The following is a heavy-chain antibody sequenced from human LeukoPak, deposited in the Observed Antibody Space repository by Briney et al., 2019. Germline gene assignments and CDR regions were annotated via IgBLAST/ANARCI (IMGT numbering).Heavy chain of an antibody. CDR1: GFTFSTYT. J-gene: IGHJ4*02. V-gene: IGHV3-53*01. Sequence: PGGSLRLSCAASGFTFSTYTMSWVRQAPRKGLEWVSVIYSGGSTYYADSVKGRFTISRDNSKNTLYLQMNSLRAEDTAVYYCARDSSAVAGHFDYWGQGTLVTVSS. CDR3: ARDSSAVAGHFDY. D-gene: IGHD6-19*01. CDR2: IYSGGST.